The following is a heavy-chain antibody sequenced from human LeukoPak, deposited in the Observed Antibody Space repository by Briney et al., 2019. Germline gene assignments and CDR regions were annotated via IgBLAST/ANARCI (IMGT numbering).Heavy chain of an antibody. D-gene: IGHD7-27*01. CDR1: GGPISSGSYY. CDR3: ARDTPPLLGIEWGYFDY. V-gene: IGHV4-61*02. Sequence: SQTLSLTCTVSGGPISSGSYYWSWIRQPAGKGLEWIGRIYTSGSTNYNPSLKSRVTMSVDTSKNQFSLKLSSVTAADTAVYYCARDTPPLLGIEWGYFDYWGQGTLVTVSS. CDR2: IYTSGST. J-gene: IGHJ4*02.